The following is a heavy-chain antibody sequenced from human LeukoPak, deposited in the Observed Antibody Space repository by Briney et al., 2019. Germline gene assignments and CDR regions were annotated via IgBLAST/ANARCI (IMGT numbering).Heavy chain of an antibody. CDR3: ARGGAAL. D-gene: IGHD3-16*01. Sequence: SETLSLTCTVSGYSISSGYYWGWIRQPPGKGLEWIGYIYYSGSTNYNPSLKSRVTISVDTSKNQFSLKLSSVTAADTAVYYCARGGAALWGQGTLVTVSS. J-gene: IGHJ4*02. CDR1: GYSISSGYY. CDR2: IYYSGST. V-gene: IGHV4-61*01.